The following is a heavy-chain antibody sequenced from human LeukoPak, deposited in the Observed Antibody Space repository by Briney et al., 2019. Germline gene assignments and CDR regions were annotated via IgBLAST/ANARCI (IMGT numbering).Heavy chain of an antibody. CDR3: VKDSSSWYGSPHFDY. Sequence: QPGGSLRLSCSASGFTFSSYAMHWVRQAPGKGLEYVSAISSNGGSTYYADSVKGRFTISRDNSKNTLYLQMSSLRAEDTAVYYCVKDSSSWYGSPHFDYWGQGTLVTVSS. V-gene: IGHV3-64D*06. J-gene: IGHJ4*02. CDR1: GFTFSSYA. CDR2: ISSNGGST. D-gene: IGHD6-13*01.